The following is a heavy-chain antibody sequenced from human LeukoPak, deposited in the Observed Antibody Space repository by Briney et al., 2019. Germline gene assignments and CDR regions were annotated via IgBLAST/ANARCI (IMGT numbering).Heavy chain of an antibody. V-gene: IGHV4-59*08. J-gene: IGHJ4*02. CDR2: MYYSGST. Sequence: SETLSLTCTVSGGSISSYYWSWIRQPPGKGLEWIGYMYYSGSTKYNPSLKSRVTISVDTAKNQFPLKLSSVTAAVTAVYYCARSYESRGYYCEFFEHWGQGTLATVSS. CDR3: ARSYESRGYYCEFFEH. CDR1: GGSISSYY. D-gene: IGHD3-22*01.